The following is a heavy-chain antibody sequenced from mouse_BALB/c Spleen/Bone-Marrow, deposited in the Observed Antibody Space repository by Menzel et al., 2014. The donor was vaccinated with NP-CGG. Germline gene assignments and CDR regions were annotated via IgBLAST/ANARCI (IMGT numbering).Heavy chain of an antibody. CDR2: IYPVISDT. V-gene: IGHV1-5*01. CDR1: GYTFTSYW. J-gene: IGHJ4*01. D-gene: IGHD1-1*02. CDR3: TRSGNAMDY. Sequence: DVKLVESGTVLARPGASVKMSCKASGYTFTSYWMHWVKQRPGQGLEWIGAIYPVISDTSYNQKFKGKAKLTAVTSTTTACMDLSSLTNEDSAVYYCTRSGNAMDYWGQGTSVTVSS.